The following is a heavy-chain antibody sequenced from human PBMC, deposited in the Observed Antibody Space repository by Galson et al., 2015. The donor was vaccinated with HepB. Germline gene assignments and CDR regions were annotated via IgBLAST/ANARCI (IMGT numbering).Heavy chain of an antibody. J-gene: IGHJ4*02. CDR2: IWHEGNNQ. CDR3: ARGNSAWYAGYYFDN. CDR1: GFTFNHYG. D-gene: IGHD6-19*01. V-gene: IGHV3-33*01. Sequence: SLRLSCAASGFTFNHYGMHWVRQAPGKGLEWVALIWHEGNNQYYADSVQGRFTLSRDNSKNMLYLQMDSLRAEDTAVYYCARGNSAWYAGYYFDNWGQGTLVTVSS.